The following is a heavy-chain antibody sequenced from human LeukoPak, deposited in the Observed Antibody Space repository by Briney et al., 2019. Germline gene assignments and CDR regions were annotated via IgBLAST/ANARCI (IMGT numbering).Heavy chain of an antibody. CDR2: INHSGST. CDR3: ARQRRGGVYYYYYYMDV. J-gene: IGHJ6*03. CDR1: GGSFSGYY. D-gene: IGHD3-10*01. Sequence: SETLSLTCAVYGGSFSGYYWSWIRQPPGKGLEWIGEINHSGSTNYNPSLKSRVTISVDTSKNQFSLKLSSVTAADTAVYYCARQRRGGVYYYYYYMDVWGKGTTVTISS. V-gene: IGHV4-34*01.